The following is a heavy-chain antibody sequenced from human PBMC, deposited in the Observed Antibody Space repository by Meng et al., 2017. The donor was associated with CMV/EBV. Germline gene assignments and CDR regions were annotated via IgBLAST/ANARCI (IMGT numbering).Heavy chain of an antibody. CDR3: AKVMYYYDSSGPLDY. CDR1: GFTFSSYA. Sequence: GESLKISCAASGFTFSSYAMSWVRQAPGKGLEWVSAISGSGGSTYYADSVKGRFTISRDNSKNTLYLQMNSLRAEDTAVYYCAKVMYYYDSSGPLDYWGQGTLVTVSS. D-gene: IGHD3-22*01. V-gene: IGHV3-23*01. CDR2: ISGSGGST. J-gene: IGHJ4*02.